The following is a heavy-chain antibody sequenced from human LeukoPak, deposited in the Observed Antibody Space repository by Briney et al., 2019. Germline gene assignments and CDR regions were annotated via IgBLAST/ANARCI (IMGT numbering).Heavy chain of an antibody. CDR2: IKQDGSEK. CDR1: GFTISSYW. Sequence: GGSLRLSCEASGFTISSYWMSWVRQAPGKGLKWVANIKQDGSEKHYVDSVKGRFTISRDNAKNSLYLQMNSLRDEDTAVYYCARDPPTMPFDYWGQGTLVTVSS. V-gene: IGHV3-7*01. J-gene: IGHJ4*02. D-gene: IGHD2-2*01. CDR3: ARDPPTMPFDY.